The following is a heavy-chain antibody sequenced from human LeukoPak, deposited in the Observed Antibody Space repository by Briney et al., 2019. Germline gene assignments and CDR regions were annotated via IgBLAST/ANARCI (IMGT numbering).Heavy chain of an antibody. CDR1: GFTFSSYA. Sequence: GGSLRLSCAASGFTFSSYAMSWVRQAPGKGLEWVSSISSSSSYIYYADSVKGRFTISRDNAKNSLYLQMNSLRAEDTAVYYCARDLKQWPPKDYFDYWGQGTLVTVSS. D-gene: IGHD6-19*01. V-gene: IGHV3-21*01. CDR3: ARDLKQWPPKDYFDY. J-gene: IGHJ4*02. CDR2: ISSSSSYI.